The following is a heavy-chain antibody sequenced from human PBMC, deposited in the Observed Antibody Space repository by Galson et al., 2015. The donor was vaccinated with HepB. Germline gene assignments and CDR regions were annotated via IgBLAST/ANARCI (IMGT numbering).Heavy chain of an antibody. D-gene: IGHD1-26*01. CDR3: ARVGGSYFSHLSYYYYGMDV. CDR1: GFTFSSYA. V-gene: IGHV3-30-3*01. CDR2: ISYDGSNK. Sequence: SLRLSCAASGFTFSSYAMHWVRQAPGKGLEWVAVISYDGSNKYYADSVKGRFTISRDNSKNTLYLQMNSLRAEDTAVYYCARVGGSYFSHLSYYYYGMDVWGQGTTVTVSS. J-gene: IGHJ6*02.